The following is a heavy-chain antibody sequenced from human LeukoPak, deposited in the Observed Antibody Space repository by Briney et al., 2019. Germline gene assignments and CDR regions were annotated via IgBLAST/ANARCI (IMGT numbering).Heavy chain of an antibody. V-gene: IGHV3-66*01. CDR1: GFTVSSNY. J-gene: IGHJ4*02. D-gene: IGHD3-9*01. Sequence: GGSLRLSCAASGFTVSSNYMSWVRQAPGKGLEWVSVIYSGGSTYYADSVKGRFTISRDNSKNTLYLQMNSLRAEDTAVYYCARGHLVSKYYFDYWGQGTLVTVSS. CDR3: ARGHLVSKYYFDY. CDR2: IYSGGST.